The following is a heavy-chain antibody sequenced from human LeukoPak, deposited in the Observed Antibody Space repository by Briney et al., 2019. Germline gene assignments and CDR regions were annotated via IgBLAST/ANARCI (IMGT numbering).Heavy chain of an antibody. Sequence: PGGSLRLSCAASGFTFSSYWMSWVRQAPGKGLEWVANIKQDGSEKYYVDSVKGRFTIPRDNAKNSLYLQMNSLRAEDTAVYYCARVYDSSGYFIPYYYYMDVWGKGTTVTVSS. D-gene: IGHD3-22*01. CDR2: IKQDGSEK. V-gene: IGHV3-7*01. CDR3: ARVYDSSGYFIPYYYYMDV. J-gene: IGHJ6*03. CDR1: GFTFSSYW.